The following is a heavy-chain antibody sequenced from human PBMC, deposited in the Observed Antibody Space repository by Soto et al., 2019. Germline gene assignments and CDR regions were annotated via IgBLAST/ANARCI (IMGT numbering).Heavy chain of an antibody. CDR1: GGTFSSYA. CDR2: IIPIFGTA. D-gene: IGHD5-18*01. Sequence: SVKVSCKASGGTFSSYAISWVRQAPGQGLEWVGGIIPIFGTANYAQKFQGRVTITADKSTSTAYMELSSLRSEDTAVYYCAIRLDTAMETRYYYGMDVWGQGTTVTVSS. V-gene: IGHV1-69*06. CDR3: AIRLDTAMETRYYYGMDV. J-gene: IGHJ6*02.